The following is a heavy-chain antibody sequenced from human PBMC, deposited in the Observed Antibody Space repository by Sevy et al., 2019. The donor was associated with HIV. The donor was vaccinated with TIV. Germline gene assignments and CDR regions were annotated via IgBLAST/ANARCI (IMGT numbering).Heavy chain of an antibody. CDR2: ISYDGGNK. D-gene: IGHD3-10*01. Sequence: GGSLRLSCAASGFTFNTYAMLWVRQAPGKGLDWLTFISYDGGNKYYADSVKGRFTIFRANSKSMVYLQMNSLRAEDTALYYCASTPQGGSDVITPPDYWGQGTLVTVSS. CDR1: GFTFNTYA. J-gene: IGHJ4*02. CDR3: ASTPQGGSDVITPPDY. V-gene: IGHV3-30-3*01.